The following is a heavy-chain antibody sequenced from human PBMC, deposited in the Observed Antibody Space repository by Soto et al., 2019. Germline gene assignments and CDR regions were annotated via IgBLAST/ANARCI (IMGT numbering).Heavy chain of an antibody. CDR2: TSGNDGST. V-gene: IGHV3-23*01. Sequence: GRLLILSCGAAGFTCSNHAMHWVRRAPGGGLEWVSTTSGNDGSTHYADSVKGRFTISRDVSKNTLYLQMNSLRAEDTAVYYCARILGSGSAVWAKGTTVTVSS. CDR1: GFTCSNHA. CDR3: ARILGSGSAV. D-gene: IGHD3-10*01. J-gene: IGHJ6*04.